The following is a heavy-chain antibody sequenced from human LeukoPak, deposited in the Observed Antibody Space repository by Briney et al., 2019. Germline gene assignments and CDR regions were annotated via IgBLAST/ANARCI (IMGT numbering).Heavy chain of an antibody. D-gene: IGHD3-3*01. CDR2: INSDGSST. Sequence: GGSLRLSCAASGFTFSSYWMHWVRQAPGKGLVWVSRINSDGSSTSYADSVKGRFTISRDNAKNTLYLQMNSLRAEDTAVYYCAKDVSIFGVVMGNWFDPWGQGTLVTASS. J-gene: IGHJ5*02. CDR3: AKDVSIFGVVMGNWFDP. CDR1: GFTFSSYW. V-gene: IGHV3-74*01.